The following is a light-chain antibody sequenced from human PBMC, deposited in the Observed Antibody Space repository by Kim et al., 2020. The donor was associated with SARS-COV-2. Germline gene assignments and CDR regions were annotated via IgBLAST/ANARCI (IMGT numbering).Light chain of an antibody. CDR3: QSYDTKLRAWV. CDR2: VTN. J-gene: IGLJ3*02. CDR1: FSNIGAGND. Sequence: QSVLTQPSSVSGAPGQGVTISCTGDFSNIGAGNDVHWYQQLPGTAPKLLIHVTNDRPSGVPDRFSASKSGASASLAITGLQAEDEADYYCQSYDTKLRAWVFGGGTQLTVL. V-gene: IGLV1-40*03.